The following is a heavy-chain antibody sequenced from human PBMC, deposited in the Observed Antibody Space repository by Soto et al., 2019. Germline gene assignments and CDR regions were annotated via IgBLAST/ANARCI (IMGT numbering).Heavy chain of an antibody. CDR2: IGSSDDII. Sequence: GGSLRLSCTASVFTFSDYYMSWIRQAPGKGLEWVSYIGSSDDIISYADSVKGRFTISRDNAHNTLYLQMNSLRAEDTAVYYCAKSGSIAAAALDYWGQGTLVTVSS. V-gene: IGHV3-11*04. J-gene: IGHJ4*02. CDR1: VFTFSDYY. CDR3: AKSGSIAAAALDY. D-gene: IGHD6-13*01.